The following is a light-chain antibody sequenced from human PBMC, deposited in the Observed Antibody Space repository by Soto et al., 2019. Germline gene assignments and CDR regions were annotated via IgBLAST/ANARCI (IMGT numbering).Light chain of an antibody. Sequence: QSVLTQPPSASGSPGQSVTFSCTGTSSDVGRYNYVSWYQQHPGKAPKLIIYEVNKRPSGVPDRFSASKSGDTASLTVSGFQAEDEADYYCCSYAGTNNFVFGTGTKDTDL. CDR2: EVN. CDR3: CSYAGTNNFV. CDR1: SSDVGRYNY. J-gene: IGLJ1*01. V-gene: IGLV2-8*01.